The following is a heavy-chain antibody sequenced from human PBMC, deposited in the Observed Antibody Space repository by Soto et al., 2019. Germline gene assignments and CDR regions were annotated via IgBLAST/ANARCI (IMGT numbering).Heavy chain of an antibody. CDR3: AKAVHSSGYYSYFDY. CDR1: GFTFDKFG. CDR2: MSFDGSNR. Sequence: GGSLRLSCAASGFTFDKFGMHRVRQAPGKGLEWVAVMSFDGSNRYYADSVKGRFTISRDNSKNTAYLQMNSMRTEDTAVYYCAKAVHSSGYYSYFDYWGQGTLVTVS. V-gene: IGHV3-30*18. J-gene: IGHJ4*02. D-gene: IGHD3-22*01.